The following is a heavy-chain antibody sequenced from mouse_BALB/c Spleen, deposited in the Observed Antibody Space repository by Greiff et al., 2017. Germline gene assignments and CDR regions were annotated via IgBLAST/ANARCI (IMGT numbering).Heavy chain of an antibody. CDR3: ARHYYGYYYFDY. Sequence: EVKLQESGGGLVQPGGSLKLSCAASGFTFSSYTMSWVRQTPEKRLEWVAYISNGGGSTYYPDTVKGRFTISRDNAKNTLYLQMSSLKSEDTAMYYCARHYYGYYYFDYWGQGTTLTVSS. CDR1: GFTFSSYT. J-gene: IGHJ2*01. V-gene: IGHV5-12-2*01. D-gene: IGHD1-2*01. CDR2: ISNGGGST.